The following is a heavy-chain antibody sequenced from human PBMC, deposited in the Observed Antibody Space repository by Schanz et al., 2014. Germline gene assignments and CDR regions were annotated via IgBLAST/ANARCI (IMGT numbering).Heavy chain of an antibody. Sequence: QVQLVESGGGVVQPGRSLRLSCAASGFNFSNYDIHWVRQAPGKGLEWVALIYYNGTNKYYADSVKGRFTISRDNSQNTLDLQMNTRRTEDTAVYYCAKELNRRGGQTNFYYYYGMDVWGQGTTVNVAS. CDR2: IYYNGTNK. V-gene: IGHV3-30*18. CDR3: AKELNRRGGQTNFYYYYGMDV. J-gene: IGHJ6*02. D-gene: IGHD5-12*01. CDR1: GFNFSNYD.